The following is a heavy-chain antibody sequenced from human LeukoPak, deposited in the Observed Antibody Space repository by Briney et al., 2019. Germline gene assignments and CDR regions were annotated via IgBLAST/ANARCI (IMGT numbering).Heavy chain of an antibody. CDR3: ARKEFGHLPGFDY. V-gene: IGHV1-3*01. D-gene: IGHD3-10*01. CDR2: INPGNGDT. J-gene: IGHJ4*02. Sequence: ASVKGSCKASGYTLTNYAMHWVRQAPGQSLEWVGYINPGNGDTKSSWQFQGRVTLARDTSTSTVYLDISSLTSEDTAVYFCARKEFGHLPGFDYWGQGTPVTVSS. CDR1: GYTLTNYA.